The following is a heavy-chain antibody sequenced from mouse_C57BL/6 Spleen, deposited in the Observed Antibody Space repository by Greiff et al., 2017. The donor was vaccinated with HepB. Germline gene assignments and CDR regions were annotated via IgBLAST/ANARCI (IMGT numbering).Heavy chain of an antibody. V-gene: IGHV1-81*01. CDR2: IYPRSGNT. CDR1: GYTFTSYG. CDR3: ARGGYDGYYFDY. D-gene: IGHD2-3*01. J-gene: IGHJ2*01. Sequence: VHLVESGAELARPGASVKLSCKASGYTFTSYGISWVKQRTGQGLEWIGEIYPRSGNTYYNEKFKGKATLTADKSSSTAYMELRSLTSEDSAVYFCARGGYDGYYFDYWGQGTTLTVSS.